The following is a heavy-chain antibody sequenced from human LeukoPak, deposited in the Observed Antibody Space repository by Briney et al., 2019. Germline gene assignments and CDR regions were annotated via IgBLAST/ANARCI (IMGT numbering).Heavy chain of an antibody. J-gene: IGHJ4*02. D-gene: IGHD3-10*01. CDR2: IRGKAYGGTT. V-gene: IGHV3-49*03. Sequence: GGSLRLSCIASGFTFGDYAMSWFRQAPGKGLEWVSFIRGKAYGGTTEYAASVKGRFTISRDDSKNIAYLQMNSLKTEDTAVYYCTGGRSRGDYWGQGTLLTVSS. CDR3: TGGRSRGDY. CDR1: GFTFGDYA.